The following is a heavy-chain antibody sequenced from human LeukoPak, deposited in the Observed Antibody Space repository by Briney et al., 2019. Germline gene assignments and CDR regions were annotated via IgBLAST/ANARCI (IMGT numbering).Heavy chain of an antibody. D-gene: IGHD1-14*01. J-gene: IGHJ2*01. CDR1: GYPFTTYD. CDR2: MNPSSGYT. Sequence: ASVRVSCKASGYPFTTYDINWVRKATGQGLEWMGWMNPSSGYTGYSQKFQGRVTMTRNTSITTAYMELSSLRSEGTAVYCCARVSDHNWYFDLWGRGTLVTVSS. CDR3: ARVSDHNWYFDL. V-gene: IGHV1-8*01.